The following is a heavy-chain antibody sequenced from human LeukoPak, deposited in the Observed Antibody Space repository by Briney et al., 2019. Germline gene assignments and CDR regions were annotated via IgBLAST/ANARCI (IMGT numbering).Heavy chain of an antibody. CDR1: GFTFSSYG. Sequence: GGSLRLSCAASGFTFSSYGMHWVRQAPGKGLEWVAVISYDGSNKYYADSMKGRFTISRDNSKNTLYLQMNSLRAEDTAVYYCAKDSSSTSLRGAFDIWGQGTMVTVSS. D-gene: IGHD2-2*01. CDR3: AKDSSSTSLRGAFDI. V-gene: IGHV3-30*18. CDR2: ISYDGSNK. J-gene: IGHJ3*02.